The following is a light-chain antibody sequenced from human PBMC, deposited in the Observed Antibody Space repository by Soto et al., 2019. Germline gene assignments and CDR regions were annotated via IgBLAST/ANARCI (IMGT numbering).Light chain of an antibody. CDR2: SNN. J-gene: IGLJ1*01. CDR3: AAWDDSLNVPVYV. CDR1: SSNIGSNT. Sequence: QSVLTQPPSASWTPGQRVTISCYGSSSNIGSNTVNWYQQLPGTAPKLLIYSNNQRPSGVPDRFSGSKSGTSASLAISGLQSEDEADFYCAAWDDSLNVPVYVFGTGTKVTVL. V-gene: IGLV1-44*01.